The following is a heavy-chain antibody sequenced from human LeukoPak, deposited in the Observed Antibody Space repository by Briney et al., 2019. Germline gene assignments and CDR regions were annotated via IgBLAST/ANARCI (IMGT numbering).Heavy chain of an antibody. D-gene: IGHD1-1*01. V-gene: IGHV3-7*01. Sequence: GGSLRLSCAAPGFTFSSYWMSWVRQAPGKGLEWVANIKQDGSEKYYVDSVKGRFTISRDNAKNSLYLQMNSLRAEDTAVYYCATVQFDYWGQGTLVTVSS. J-gene: IGHJ4*02. CDR1: GFTFSSYW. CDR3: ATVQFDY. CDR2: IKQDGSEK.